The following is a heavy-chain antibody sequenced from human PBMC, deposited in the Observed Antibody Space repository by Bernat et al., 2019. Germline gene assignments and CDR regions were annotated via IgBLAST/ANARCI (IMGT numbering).Heavy chain of an antibody. D-gene: IGHD2-2*01. CDR1: GFTFSSYS. CDR3: ARDCWGSTSCKGSDPFDY. Sequence: EVQLVESGGGLVKPGGSLRLSCAASGFTFSSYSMNWVRQAPGKGLEWVSSIGSSSSYIYYADSVKGRFTISRDNAKNSLYLQMNSLRAEDTAVYYCARDCWGSTSCKGSDPFDYWGQGTLVTVSS. V-gene: IGHV3-21*01. CDR2: IGSSSSYI. J-gene: IGHJ4*02.